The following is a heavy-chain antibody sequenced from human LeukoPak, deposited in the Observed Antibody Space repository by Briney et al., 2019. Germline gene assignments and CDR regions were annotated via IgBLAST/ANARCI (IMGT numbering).Heavy chain of an antibody. CDR2: INHNSGGT. CDR1: GYTFTGYY. CDR3: PRVNIVVVPAAIYWFDG. J-gene: IGHJ5*02. D-gene: IGHD2-2*01. V-gene: IGHV1-2*02. Sequence: GASVKVSCQACGYTFTGYYMHWVRQAAGQGRAWMGWINHNSGGTHYAQKLRGRVTMTSHTSISTAYMALSRLESDDTAVHYCPRVNIVVVPAAIYWFDGWGQGTLVTVSS.